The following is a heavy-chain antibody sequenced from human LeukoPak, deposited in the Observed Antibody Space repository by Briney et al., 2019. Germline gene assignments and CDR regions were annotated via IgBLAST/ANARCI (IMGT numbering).Heavy chain of an antibody. D-gene: IGHD1-1*01. CDR1: GFTFSSYG. CDR2: LQYDASDK. J-gene: IGHJ4*02. V-gene: IGHV3-30*02. CDR3: AKEKQLEPFDC. Sequence: PGGSLRLSCAASGFTFSSYGMHWVRQAPGKGLEWVAFLQYDASDKYYADSVKGRFTISRDNSKNTLYLQMNSLTAEDTAVYYCAKEKQLEPFDCWGQGTLVTVSS.